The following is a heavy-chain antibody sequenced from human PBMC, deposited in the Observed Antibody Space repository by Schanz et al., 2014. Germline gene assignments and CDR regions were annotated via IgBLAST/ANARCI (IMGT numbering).Heavy chain of an antibody. D-gene: IGHD3-16*01. CDR1: GFTFSSYA. J-gene: IGHJ4*02. CDR3: VRLDVHDY. CDR2: MSYDGNNE. V-gene: IGHV3-30*04. Sequence: QGQLVESGGGVVQPGRSLRLSCAASGFTFSSYAMHWVRQAPGKGLEWVAVMSYDGNNEDYADSVKGRFSISRDNSQNTLYLQMDSLRPEDTAVYYCVRLDVHDYWGQGTLVTVSA.